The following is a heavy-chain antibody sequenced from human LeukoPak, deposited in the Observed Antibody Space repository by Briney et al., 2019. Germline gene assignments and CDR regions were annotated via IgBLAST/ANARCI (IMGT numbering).Heavy chain of an antibody. Sequence: PGGSLRLSCAASGFTFSSYAMSWVRQAPGKGLEWVSAISGSGGSTYYADSVKGRFTISRDNSKNTLYLQMNSLRAEDTAAYYCARQWELSYYYMDVWGKGTTVTVSS. CDR2: ISGSGGST. D-gene: IGHD1-26*01. CDR1: GFTFSSYA. V-gene: IGHV3-23*01. CDR3: ARQWELSYYYMDV. J-gene: IGHJ6*03.